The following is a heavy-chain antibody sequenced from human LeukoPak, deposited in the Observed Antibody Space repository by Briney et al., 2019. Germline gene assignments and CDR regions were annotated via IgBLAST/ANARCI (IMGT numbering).Heavy chain of an antibody. CDR1: GFTFNDYA. CDR3: AKGKSSSWPDYFDY. Sequence: SGGSLRLSCAASGFTFNDYAMHWVRQAPGKGLEWVSGISWNSGSIDYADSVKGRFTISRDKAKNSLYLQMSSLSAEDTALYYCAKGKSSSWPDYFDYWGQGTLVTVSS. CDR2: ISWNSGSI. J-gene: IGHJ4*02. V-gene: IGHV3-9*01. D-gene: IGHD6-13*01.